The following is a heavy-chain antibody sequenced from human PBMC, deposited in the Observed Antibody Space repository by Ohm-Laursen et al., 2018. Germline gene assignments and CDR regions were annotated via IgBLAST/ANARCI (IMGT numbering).Heavy chain of an antibody. D-gene: IGHD2-21*02. CDR2: IIPIFGTA. V-gene: IGHV1-69*13. CDR3: AILGTAQYYYGMDV. J-gene: IGHJ6*02. CDR1: GGTFSSYA. Sequence: GASVKVSCKASGGTFSSYAISWVRQAPGQGLEWMGGIIPIFGTANYAQKFQGRVTITADESTSAAYMELSSLRSEDTAVYYCAILGTAQYYYGMDVWGQGTTVTVSS.